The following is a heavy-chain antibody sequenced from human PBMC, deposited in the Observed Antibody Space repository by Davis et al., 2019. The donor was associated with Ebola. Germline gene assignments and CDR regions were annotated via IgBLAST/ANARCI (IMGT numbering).Heavy chain of an antibody. CDR3: ARQGSSSSGLDAFDI. D-gene: IGHD6-19*01. V-gene: IGHV5-51*01. CDR2: IYPGDSDT. Sequence: PGGSLRLSCKGSGYSFTSYWIGWVRQMPGKGLEWMGIIYPGDSDTRYSPSFQGQVTISADKSISTAYLQWSSLKASDTAMYYCARQGSSSSGLDAFDIWGQGTMVTVSS. CDR1: GYSFTSYW. J-gene: IGHJ3*02.